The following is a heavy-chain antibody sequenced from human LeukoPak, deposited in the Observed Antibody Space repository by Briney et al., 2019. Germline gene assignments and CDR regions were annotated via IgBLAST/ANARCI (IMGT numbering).Heavy chain of an antibody. V-gene: IGHV1-2*02. CDR3: ASYPRSIPTPPFDY. CDR2: INPNNGDT. D-gene: IGHD2-21*01. CDR1: GYTFTAQY. J-gene: IGHJ4*02. Sequence: GASVKVSCKASGYTFTAQYMHWVRQAPGQGLEWMGWINPNNGDTKYAQSFLGRVTMTRDTSTTTAYMELSSLRSDDTAVYFCASYPRSIPTPPFDYRGQGTLVTVSS.